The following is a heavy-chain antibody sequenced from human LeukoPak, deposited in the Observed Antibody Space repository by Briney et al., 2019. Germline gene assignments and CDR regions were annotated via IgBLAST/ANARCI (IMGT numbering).Heavy chain of an antibody. V-gene: IGHV1-8*01. CDR3: ASSVLTVTDAFDI. D-gene: IGHD4-17*01. CDR1: GYTFTSYD. CDR2: MNPNSGNT. J-gene: IGHJ3*02. Sequence: GSVKVSCKASGYTFTSYDINWVRQATGQGLEWMGWMNPNSGNTGYAQKFQGRVTMTRNTSISTAYMELSSLRSEDTAVYYCASSVLTVTDAFDIWGQGTMVTVSS.